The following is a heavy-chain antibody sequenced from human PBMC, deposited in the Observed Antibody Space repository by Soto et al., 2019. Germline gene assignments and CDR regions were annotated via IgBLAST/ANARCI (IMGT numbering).Heavy chain of an antibody. CDR3: TTAIAVAGTLVPPDY. D-gene: IGHD6-19*01. CDR2: IKSKTDGGTT. J-gene: IGHJ4*02. Sequence: GGSLRLSCAASGFTFSNAWMRWVRQAPGKGLEWVGRIKSKTDGGTTDYAAPVKGRFTISRDDSKNTLYLQMNSLKTEDTAVYYCTTAIAVAGTLVPPDYWGQGTLVTVSS. CDR1: GFTFSNAW. V-gene: IGHV3-15*01.